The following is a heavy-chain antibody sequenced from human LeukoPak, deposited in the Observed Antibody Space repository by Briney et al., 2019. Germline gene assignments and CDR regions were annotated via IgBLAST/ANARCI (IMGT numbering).Heavy chain of an antibody. CDR1: GFTFSSYG. V-gene: IGHV3-23*01. CDR2: ISASGAGT. Sequence: PGGSLRLSCAGSGFTFSSYGTHWVRQAPGKGLEWVSGISASGAGTYYADSVKGRFIISRDNSKNILHLQVNSLRAEDTALYYCSKYDPRTGNLESWGQGTLVTVSS. D-gene: IGHD3-10*01. CDR3: SKYDPRTGNLES. J-gene: IGHJ4*02.